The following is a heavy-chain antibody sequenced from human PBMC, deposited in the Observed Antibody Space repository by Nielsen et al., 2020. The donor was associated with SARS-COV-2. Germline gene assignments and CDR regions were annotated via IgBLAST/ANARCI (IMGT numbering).Heavy chain of an antibody. J-gene: IGHJ4*02. Sequence: ASVKVSCKASGGTFSSYTISWVRQAPGQGLEWMGWINPNSGGTNYAQKFQGRVTMTRDTSISTAYMELSRLRSDDTAVYYCARETAASFDYWGQGTLVTVSS. CDR3: ARETAASFDY. CDR1: GGTFSSYT. V-gene: IGHV1-2*02. CDR2: INPNSGGT. D-gene: IGHD6-25*01.